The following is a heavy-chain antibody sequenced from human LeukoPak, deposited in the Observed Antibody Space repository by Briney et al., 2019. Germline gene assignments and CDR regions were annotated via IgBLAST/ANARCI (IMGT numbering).Heavy chain of an antibody. CDR2: IYYSGST. CDR1: GGSISSGSYY. CDR3: ARARYSYGYFDY. J-gene: IGHJ4*02. V-gene: IGHV4-61*01. D-gene: IGHD5-18*01. Sequence: SETLSLTCTVSGGSISSGSYYWGWIRQPPGKGLEWIAYIYYSGSTNYNPSLKSRVTISVDTSKNQFSLKVSSVTAADTAVYYCARARYSYGYFDYWGQGSLVTVSS.